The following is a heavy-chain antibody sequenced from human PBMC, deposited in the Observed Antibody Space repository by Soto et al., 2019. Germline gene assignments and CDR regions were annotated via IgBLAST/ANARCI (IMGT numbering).Heavy chain of an antibody. Sequence: ASVKVSCKASGYTFTSYGISWVRQAPGQGLEWMGWISAYNGNTNYAQKLQGRVTMTTDTSTSRAYMELRSLRSDDTAVYYCATESEVLLRFLEWPQRHAFEIWGQGTMVTVSS. CDR2: ISAYNGNT. V-gene: IGHV1-18*01. D-gene: IGHD3-3*01. CDR1: GYTFTSYG. CDR3: ATESEVLLRFLEWPQRHAFEI. J-gene: IGHJ3*02.